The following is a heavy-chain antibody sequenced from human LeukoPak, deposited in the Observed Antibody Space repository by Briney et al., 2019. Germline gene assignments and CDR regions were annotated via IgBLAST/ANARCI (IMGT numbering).Heavy chain of an antibody. Sequence: PSETLSLTCAVSGYSISSGYYWGWIRQPPGKGLEWIGRIHVSGSTNYNPSLKSRVAISVDDSKNQFSLMLSSLTAADTAIYYCARDDSRRDDSGGYHVWGQGALVTVSS. CDR1: GYSISSGYY. V-gene: IGHV4-38-2*02. J-gene: IGHJ4*02. CDR3: ARDDSRRDDSGGYHV. D-gene: IGHD3-22*01. CDR2: IHVSGST.